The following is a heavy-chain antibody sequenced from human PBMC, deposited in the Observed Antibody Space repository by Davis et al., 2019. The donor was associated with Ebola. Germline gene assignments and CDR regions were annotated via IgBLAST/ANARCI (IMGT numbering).Heavy chain of an antibody. Sequence: PGGSLRLSCEASGFIFRSYVMSWVRQAPGKGLEWVSTLGLSADTYYADSVKGRFTISRDSSKNTLFLQMSSLRAEDTAVYYCAKDWGYMVRGVMIDYWGQGTLVTVSS. V-gene: IGHV3-23*01. CDR3: AKDWGYMVRGVMIDY. D-gene: IGHD3-10*01. CDR1: GFIFRSYV. J-gene: IGHJ4*02. CDR2: LGLSADT.